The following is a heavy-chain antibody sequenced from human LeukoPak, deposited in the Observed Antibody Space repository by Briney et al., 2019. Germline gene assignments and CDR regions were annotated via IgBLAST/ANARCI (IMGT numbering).Heavy chain of an antibody. J-gene: IGHJ6*03. CDR1: GGSISSGSYY. Sequence: PSETLSLTCTVSGGSISSGSYYWSWIRQPAGKGLEWIGRIYTSGSTNYNPSLKSRVTISVDTSKNQFSLKLSSVTAADTAVYYCARVVAEPLPYYYYMDVWGKGTMVTVSS. CDR2: IYTSGST. CDR3: ARVVAEPLPYYYYMDV. V-gene: IGHV4-61*02.